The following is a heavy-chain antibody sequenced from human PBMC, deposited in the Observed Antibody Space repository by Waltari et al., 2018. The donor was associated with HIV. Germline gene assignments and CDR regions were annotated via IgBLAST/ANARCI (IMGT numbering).Heavy chain of an antibody. Sequence: QITLKESGPTLVQPTQTLTLTCTFSGFSLSTRGVGVGWIRQPPGKAPEWLALIYWDDDNRYSPSLKSRLTITKDTSKNQVVLTMTNMDPVDTATYYCVHTTGLYCTTTYCRTFYSGKDVWGQGTTVTVSS. CDR3: VHTTGLYCTTTYCRTFYSGKDV. J-gene: IGHJ6*02. D-gene: IGHD2-8*01. CDR2: IYWDDDN. CDR1: GFSLSTRGVG. V-gene: IGHV2-5*02.